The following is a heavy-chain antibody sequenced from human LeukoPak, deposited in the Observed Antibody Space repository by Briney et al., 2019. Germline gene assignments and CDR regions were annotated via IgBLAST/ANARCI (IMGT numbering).Heavy chain of an antibody. J-gene: IGHJ4*02. V-gene: IGHV1-2*02. Sequence: GASVKTSCKASGYTFTGYINWVRQAPGQAPEWVGWVNPNTGGTRYAQKFQGRVTMTRDTSITTAFMELRGLTFDDTAVFYCVREAGPLDWGQGTLVTVSS. CDR3: VREAGPLD. CDR1: GYTFTGY. CDR2: VNPNTGGT.